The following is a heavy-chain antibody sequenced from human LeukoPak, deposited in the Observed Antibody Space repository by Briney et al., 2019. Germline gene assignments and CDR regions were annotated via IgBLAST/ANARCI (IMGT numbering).Heavy chain of an antibody. CDR1: GLTFDDYA. J-gene: IGHJ4*02. Sequence: PGRSLRLSCAASGLTFDDYATHWVRQAPGKGLEWVSGISWNSGSIGYADSVKGRFTISRDNAKNTLYLQMNSLRAEDTAVYYCARVAEYYEKIPFDYWGQGTLVTVSS. CDR2: ISWNSGSI. D-gene: IGHD3-16*01. CDR3: ARVAEYYEKIPFDY. V-gene: IGHV3-9*01.